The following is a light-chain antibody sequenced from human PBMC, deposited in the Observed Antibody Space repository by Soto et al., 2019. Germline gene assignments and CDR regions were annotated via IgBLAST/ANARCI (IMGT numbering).Light chain of an antibody. J-gene: IGLJ2*01. Sequence: QSALTQPASVSGSPGQSITISCTGTSSDVGSYNLVSWYQQHPGKAPKLMIYEGSKRPSGVSNRFSGSKSGNTASLTISGLQAEDEADYYCCSYAGSSIVVVFGGGTKVTVL. CDR3: CSYAGSSIVVV. CDR2: EGS. CDR1: SSDVGSYNL. V-gene: IGLV2-23*01.